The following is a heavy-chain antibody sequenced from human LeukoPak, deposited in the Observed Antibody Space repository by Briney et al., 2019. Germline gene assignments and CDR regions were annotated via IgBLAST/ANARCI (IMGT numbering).Heavy chain of an antibody. D-gene: IGHD3-10*01. CDR3: AKDGYGSGSYSQYFDS. Sequence: GGSLRLSCAASGFSVVTSPMSWLRQSPGKGLEWVSAFLNRGGDTYYADSVKGRFTISRDTSKNLLYLQMGSLRAEDTAVYYCAKDGYGSGSYSQYFDSWGQGTLVTVSS. CDR2: FLNRGGDT. CDR1: GFSVVTSP. V-gene: IGHV3-23*01. J-gene: IGHJ4*02.